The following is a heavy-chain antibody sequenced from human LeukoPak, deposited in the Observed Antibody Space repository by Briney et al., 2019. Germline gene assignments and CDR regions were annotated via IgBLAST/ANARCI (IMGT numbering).Heavy chain of an antibody. Sequence: GGSLRLSCAAPGFTFSSYGMHWVRQAPGKGLEWVAVISYDGSNKYYADSVKGRFTISRDNSKNTLYLQMNSLRAEDTAVYYCAKDRHIVVVPAYYYYYGMDVWGQGTTVTVSS. CDR2: ISYDGSNK. J-gene: IGHJ6*02. V-gene: IGHV3-30*18. D-gene: IGHD2-2*01. CDR1: GFTFSSYG. CDR3: AKDRHIVVVPAYYYYYGMDV.